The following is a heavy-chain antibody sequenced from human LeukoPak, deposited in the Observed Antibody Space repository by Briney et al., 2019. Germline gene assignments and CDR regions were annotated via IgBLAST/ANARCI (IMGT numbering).Heavy chain of an antibody. V-gene: IGHV3-30*02. Sequence: TGGSLRLSCAASGFTFSSYGMHWVRQAPGKGLEWVAFIRYDGSNKYYADSVKVRFTISRDNSKNTLYLQMNSLRAEDTAVYYCAKGAVLHYYYMDVWGKGTTVTVSS. CDR3: AKGAVLHYYYMDV. J-gene: IGHJ6*03. CDR2: IRYDGSNK. CDR1: GFTFSSYG. D-gene: IGHD4/OR15-4a*01.